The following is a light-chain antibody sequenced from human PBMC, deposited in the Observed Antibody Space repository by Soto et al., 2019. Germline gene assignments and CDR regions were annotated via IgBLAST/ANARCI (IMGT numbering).Light chain of an antibody. V-gene: IGKV3D-15*01. Sequence: IVLTQSPGTLSLSPGERATLSXKPSQSVSSSHLAWYQQKPGQAPRLLIYGASNRATGIPDRFSGSGSGTEFTLTISSLQSEDFAVYYCQQYNNWPQTFGQGTKVDIK. CDR2: GAS. J-gene: IGKJ1*01. CDR1: QSVSSSH. CDR3: QQYNNWPQT.